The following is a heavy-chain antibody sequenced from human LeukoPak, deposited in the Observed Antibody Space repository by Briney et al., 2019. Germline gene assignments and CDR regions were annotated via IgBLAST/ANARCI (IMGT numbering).Heavy chain of an antibody. CDR3: ARGDYGDYSGSYYYYGMDV. J-gene: IGHJ6*02. D-gene: IGHD4-17*01. Sequence: ASVKVSCKASGGTFSSYAISWVRQAPGQGLERMGGIIPIFGTANYAQKFQGRVTITADESTSTAYMELSSLRSEDTAVYYCARGDYGDYSGSYYYYGMDVWGQGTTVTVSS. CDR1: GGTFSSYA. V-gene: IGHV1-69*13. CDR2: IIPIFGTA.